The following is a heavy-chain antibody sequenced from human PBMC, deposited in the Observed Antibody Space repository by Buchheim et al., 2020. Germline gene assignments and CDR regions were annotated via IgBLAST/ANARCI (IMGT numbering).Heavy chain of an antibody. Sequence: QVQLEESGGGVVQPGRSLRLSCAASGFTFSSYAMHWVRQAPGKGLEWVAVISYDGSNKYYADSVKGRVTISRDNSKNTLYLQMNSLRAEDTAVYCCAPRGSTTVNYWGQGTL. CDR2: ISYDGSNK. CDR3: APRGSTTVNY. CDR1: GFTFSSYA. J-gene: IGHJ4*02. V-gene: IGHV3-30-3*01. D-gene: IGHD4-17*01.